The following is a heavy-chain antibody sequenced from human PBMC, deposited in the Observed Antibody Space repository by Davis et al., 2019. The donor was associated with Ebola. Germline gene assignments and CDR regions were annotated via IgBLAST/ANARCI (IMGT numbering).Heavy chain of an antibody. D-gene: IGHD3-22*01. V-gene: IGHV3-11*05. CDR2: ISSSSSYT. CDR3: ARVWGLLLLGWFDP. CDR1: GFTFSDYY. J-gene: IGHJ5*02. Sequence: GGSLRLSCAASGFTFSDYYMSWIRQAPGKGLEWVSYISSSSSYTNYADSVKGRFTISRDNAKNSLYLQMNSLRSDDTAVYYCARVWGLLLLGWFDPWGQGTLVTVSS.